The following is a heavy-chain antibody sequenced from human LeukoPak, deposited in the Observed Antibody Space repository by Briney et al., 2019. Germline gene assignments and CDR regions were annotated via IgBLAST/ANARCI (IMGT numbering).Heavy chain of an antibody. CDR3: ARDKVGAVDY. D-gene: IGHD1-26*01. J-gene: IGHJ4*02. CDR1: GYTFTSYY. Sequence: ASVKVSCKASGYTFTSYYMHWARQAPGQGPEWMGMINPSGGSTSYAQKFQGRVTMTRDTSTSTVYMELSSLRSEDTAVYYCARDKVGAVDYWGQGTLVTVSS. V-gene: IGHV1-46*03. CDR2: INPSGGST.